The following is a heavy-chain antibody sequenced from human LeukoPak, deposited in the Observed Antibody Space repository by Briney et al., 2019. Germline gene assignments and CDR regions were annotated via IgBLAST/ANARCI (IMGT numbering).Heavy chain of an antibody. J-gene: IGHJ4*02. D-gene: IGHD7-27*01. V-gene: IGHV4-39*07. CDR1: GGSISSSSYY. Sequence: SETLSLTCTVSGGSISSSSYYWGWIRQPPGRGLEWIGSIFYSGSTYYNPSLKSRVTISADTSKNQFSLKLISVTAADTAVYYCASRKLGNDYWGQGTLVTVSS. CDR3: ASRKLGNDY. CDR2: IFYSGST.